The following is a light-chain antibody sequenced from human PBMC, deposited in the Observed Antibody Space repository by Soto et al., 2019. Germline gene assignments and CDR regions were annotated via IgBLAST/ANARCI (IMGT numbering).Light chain of an antibody. CDR3: QQANSFPRT. V-gene: IGKV1-12*01. CDR2: VAC. CDR1: QGISSW. Sequence: DIQMNQSTSSVSASVGDRVTITCRASQGISSWLAWYQRKPGKAPKLLIYVACSLQSGVPSRFSGSGSGTDFTLTISSLQPEDFATYCCQQANSFPRTVGQGTKRESK. J-gene: IGKJ2*01.